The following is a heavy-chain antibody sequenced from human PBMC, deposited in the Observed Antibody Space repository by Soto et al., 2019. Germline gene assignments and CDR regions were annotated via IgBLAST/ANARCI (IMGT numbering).Heavy chain of an antibody. CDR2: INPASGSR. Sequence: QVQLVQSGAEVKKPGASVKLSCRTSGYTFTHYYIHWVRQAPGQGLEWLGIINPASGSRNYAQDFQGRVTLTMDTSTTTVYMALSGLRAEDATIFYCARDLAAGDHWGQGNLVTGSS. V-gene: IGHV1-46*01. CDR3: ARDLAAGDH. J-gene: IGHJ4*02. CDR1: GYTFTHYY. D-gene: IGHD6-13*01.